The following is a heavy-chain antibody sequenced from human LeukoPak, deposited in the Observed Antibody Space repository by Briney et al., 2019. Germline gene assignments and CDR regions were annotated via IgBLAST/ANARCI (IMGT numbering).Heavy chain of an antibody. CDR2: ISYDGSNK. CDR3: ANDYYDSSGLGY. D-gene: IGHD3-22*01. CDR1: GFTFSSYA. V-gene: IGHV3-30*04. J-gene: IGHJ4*02. Sequence: GGSLRLSCAASGFTFSSYAMHWVRQAPGEGLEWVAVISYDGSNKYYADSVKGRFTISRDNSKNTLYLQMNSLRAEDTAVYYCANDYYDSSGLGYWGQGTLVTVSS.